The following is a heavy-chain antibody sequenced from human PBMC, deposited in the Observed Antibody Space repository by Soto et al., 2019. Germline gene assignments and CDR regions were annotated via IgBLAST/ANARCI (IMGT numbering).Heavy chain of an antibody. J-gene: IGHJ4*02. V-gene: IGHV4-4*02. Sequence: QVHLQESGPGLVQPSGTLSLTCDVSGAFISSVYWWSWVRQSPGKGLEWIGEISQRGSANYRPSLKSRVPLSLATSKNQFSLRLTSVTAADTAVYYCARYSAVSDTYYFDYWRQATLVTVSS. D-gene: IGHD4-4*01. CDR1: GAFISSVYW. CDR2: ISQRGSA. CDR3: ARYSAVSDTYYFDY.